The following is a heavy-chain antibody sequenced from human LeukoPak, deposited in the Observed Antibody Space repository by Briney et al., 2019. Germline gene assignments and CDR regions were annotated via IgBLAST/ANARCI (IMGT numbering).Heavy chain of an antibody. D-gene: IGHD3-16*01. V-gene: IGHV3-30*18. CDR1: GFTFSSYG. CDR2: ISYDGSNK. CDR3: AKGPLTRLWAAFDI. J-gene: IGHJ3*02. Sequence: GGSLRLSCAASGFTFSSYGMHWVRQAPGKGLEWVAVISYDGSNKYYADSVKGRFTIPRDNSKNTLYLQMNSLRAEDTAVYYCAKGPLTRLWAAFDIWGQGTMVTVSS.